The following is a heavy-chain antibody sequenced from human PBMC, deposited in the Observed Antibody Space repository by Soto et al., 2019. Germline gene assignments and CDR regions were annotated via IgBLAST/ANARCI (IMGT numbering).Heavy chain of an antibody. CDR1: GGTFSSYA. CDR2: IIPIFGTA. J-gene: IGHJ6*02. Sequence: SVKVSCKASGGTFSSYAISWVRQAPGQGLEWMGGIIPIFGTANYAQKFQGRVTITADESTSTAYMELSSLRSEDTAVYYCVRPVRGVFYYYYGMDVWGQGTTVTVS. D-gene: IGHD3-10*01. CDR3: VRPVRGVFYYYYGMDV. V-gene: IGHV1-69*13.